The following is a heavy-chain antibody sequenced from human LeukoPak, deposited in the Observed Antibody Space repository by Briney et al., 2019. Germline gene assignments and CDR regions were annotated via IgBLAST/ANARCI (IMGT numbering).Heavy chain of an antibody. V-gene: IGHV3-64*01. D-gene: IGHD5-24*01. CDR2: ISGNGGYT. J-gene: IGHJ4*02. CDR1: GFVFSTYA. CDR3: ARDLFSGAEMATFDY. Sequence: GGSLRLSCAASGFVFSTYAMHWVRQAPGKGLEYVSGISGNGGYTDYANSVKGRFTISRDNFKSTLYLQMGSLRAEDMAVYYCARDLFSGAEMATFDYWGQGTLVTVSS.